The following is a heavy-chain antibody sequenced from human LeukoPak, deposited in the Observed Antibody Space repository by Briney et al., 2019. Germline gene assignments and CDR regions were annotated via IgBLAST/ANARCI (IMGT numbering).Heavy chain of an antibody. CDR2: IIPIFGTA. V-gene: IGHV1-69*05. CDR1: GYTFTSYG. Sequence: ASVKVSCKASGYTFTSYGISWVRQAPGQGLEWMGGIIPIFGTANYAQKFQGRVTITTDESTSTAYMELSSLRSEDTAVYYCARVWWELPNYYYYMDVWGKGTTVTVSS. CDR3: ARVWWELPNYYYYMDV. D-gene: IGHD1-26*01. J-gene: IGHJ6*03.